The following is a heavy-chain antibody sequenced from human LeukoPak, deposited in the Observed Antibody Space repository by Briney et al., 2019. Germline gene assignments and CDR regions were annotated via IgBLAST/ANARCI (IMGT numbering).Heavy chain of an antibody. J-gene: IGHJ6*03. V-gene: IGHV4-34*01. CDR3: ARALPLTDFWSGSYFYYMDV. D-gene: IGHD3-3*01. CDR2: INHSGST. CDR1: GGSFSGYY. Sequence: PSETLSLTCAVYGGSFSGYYWSWIRQPPGKGLEWIGEINHSGSTNYNPSLKSRVTISVDTSKNQFSPKLSSVTAADTAVYYCARALPLTDFWSGSYFYYMDVWGKGTTVTVSS.